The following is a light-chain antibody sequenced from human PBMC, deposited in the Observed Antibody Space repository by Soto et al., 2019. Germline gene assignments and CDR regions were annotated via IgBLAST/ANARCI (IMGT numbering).Light chain of an antibody. Sequence: SALTQHASVSGSPGQSITISCTGTSSDVGGYNYVSWYQQHPGKAPKLMIYEVSNRPSGVSNRFSGSKSGSTASLTISGLQAEDEADYYCSSYTSSSPYVFGTGTKVTVL. V-gene: IGLV2-14*01. CDR2: EVS. CDR3: SSYTSSSPYV. J-gene: IGLJ1*01. CDR1: SSDVGGYNY.